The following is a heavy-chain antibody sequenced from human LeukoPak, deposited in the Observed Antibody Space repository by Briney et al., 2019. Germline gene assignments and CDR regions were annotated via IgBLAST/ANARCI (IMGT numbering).Heavy chain of an antibody. CDR2: IHSGGST. D-gene: IGHD1-26*01. Sequence: PGGSLRLSCAASGFIVSSNYMSWVRQAPGKGLEWVSVIHSGGSTYYADSVKGRFTISRDNSKNTLDLQMDSLRAEDTAVYYCARMSGSHIDYWGQGTLVTVSS. J-gene: IGHJ4*02. CDR1: GFIVSSNY. CDR3: ARMSGSHIDY. V-gene: IGHV3-53*01.